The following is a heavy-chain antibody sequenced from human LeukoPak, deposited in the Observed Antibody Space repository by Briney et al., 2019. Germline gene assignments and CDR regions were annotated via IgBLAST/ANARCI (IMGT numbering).Heavy chain of an antibody. CDR3: AKGSSSGDYGGYYFDY. J-gene: IGHJ4*02. CDR2: VSGDGGST. CDR1: GFTFSTYA. Sequence: GGSLRLSCVASGFTFSTYALTWVRRAPGKGLGWVSAVSGDGGSTYYADSVRGRFTISRANSKNTLYLQMNSLKAEDTAVYYCAKGSSSGDYGGYYFDYWGQGTLVTVSS. D-gene: IGHD4-17*01. V-gene: IGHV3-23*01.